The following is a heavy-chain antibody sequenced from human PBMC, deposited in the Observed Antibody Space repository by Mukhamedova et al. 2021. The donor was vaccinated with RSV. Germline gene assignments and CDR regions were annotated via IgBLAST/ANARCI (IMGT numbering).Heavy chain of an antibody. CDR2: IYHSGST. D-gene: IGHD3-10*01. CDR3: AQLNGRMVRGDSIYYYFYY. V-gene: IGHV4-38-2*01. Sequence: IGSIYHSGSTYYNPSLKSRVTISVDTSKNQFSLKLSSVTAADTAVYYCAQLNGRMVRGDSIYYYFYYWGQGTPVTVSP. J-gene: IGHJ4*02.